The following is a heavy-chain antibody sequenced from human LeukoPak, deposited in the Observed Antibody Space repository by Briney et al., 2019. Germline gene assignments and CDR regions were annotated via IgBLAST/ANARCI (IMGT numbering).Heavy chain of an antibody. CDR1: GFGFSSYD. CDR2: IGTSGDT. CDR3: ARGTGERFTHFPS. J-gene: IGHJ5*01. V-gene: IGHV3-13*01. D-gene: IGHD7-27*01. Sequence: GGSLRLSCAASGFGFSSYDMHWVRQVPGKGLEWVSAIGTSGDTYYPDSVKGQFTISRENAKNSLYLQMNSLRAGDTAIYYCARGTGERFTHFPSWGQEPWSPSPQ.